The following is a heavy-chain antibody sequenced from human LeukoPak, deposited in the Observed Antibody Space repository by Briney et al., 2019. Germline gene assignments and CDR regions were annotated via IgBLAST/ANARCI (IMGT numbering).Heavy chain of an antibody. CDR2: ISAYKGNT. J-gene: IGHJ4*02. D-gene: IGHD6-19*01. Sequence: ASVKVSCKASGCTFTSYGIIWVRQAPGQGLEWMGWISAYKGNTKYAQKFQGRVTMTTDTSTRTVYMEVRSLRSDDTAVYYCARDSLNSGWDFDYWGQGTLVTVSS. V-gene: IGHV1-18*01. CDR3: ARDSLNSGWDFDY. CDR1: GCTFTSYG.